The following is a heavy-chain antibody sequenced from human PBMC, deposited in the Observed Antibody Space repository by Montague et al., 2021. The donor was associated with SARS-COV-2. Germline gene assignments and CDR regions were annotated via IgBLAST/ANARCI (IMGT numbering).Heavy chain of an antibody. D-gene: IGHD3-10*01. CDR2: IGTAGDT. J-gene: IGHJ6*02. CDR3: ARGDITMVQGVITYYYYYGMDV. Sequence: SLRLSCAASGFTFSSYDMHWVRQATGKGLEWVSAIGTAGDTYYPGSVQGRFTISRENAKNSLYLQMNSLRAGDTAVYYCARGDITMVQGVITYYYYYGMDVWGQGTTVTVSS. CDR1: GFTFSSYD. V-gene: IGHV3-13*04.